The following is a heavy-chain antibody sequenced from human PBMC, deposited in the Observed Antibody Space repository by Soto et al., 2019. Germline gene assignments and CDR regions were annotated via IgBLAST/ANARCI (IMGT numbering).Heavy chain of an antibody. CDR1: GGSFMSQA. J-gene: IGHJ6*02. Sequence: QVQLVQSGAEVKKPGSSVKVSCKASGGSFMSQAISWVRQAPGQGPEWMGGIIPFSGTVTYTQRFQGRLTITADEPTKTAYMELSSLRSEDTAVYYCARGSYDSYDGFLGMDVWGQGNTINVS. CDR3: ARGSYDSYDGFLGMDV. D-gene: IGHD3-10*01. CDR2: IIPFSGTV. V-gene: IGHV1-69*01.